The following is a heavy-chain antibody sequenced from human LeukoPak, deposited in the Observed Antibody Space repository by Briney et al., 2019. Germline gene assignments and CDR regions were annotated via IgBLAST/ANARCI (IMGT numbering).Heavy chain of an antibody. D-gene: IGHD3-3*01. CDR2: ISAYNGNT. V-gene: IGHV1-18*01. CDR1: GYTFSSYG. J-gene: IGHJ5*02. CDR3: ARAGSITIFGVVAAHNWFDP. Sequence: ASVKVSCKASGYTFSSYGVSWVRQAPGQGLEWMGWISAYNGNTNYAQKLQGRVTMTTDTSTSTAYMQLRSLRSDDTDVYYCARAGSITIFGVVAAHNWFDPWGQGTLVTVSS.